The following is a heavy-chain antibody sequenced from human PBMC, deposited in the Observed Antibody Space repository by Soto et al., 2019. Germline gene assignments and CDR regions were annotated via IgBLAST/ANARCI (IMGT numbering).Heavy chain of an antibody. V-gene: IGHV4-30-4*01. D-gene: IGHD3-22*01. Sequence: TLSLTCTVSGCSISSGDYYWSWIRQPPGKGLGWIGYIYYSGSTYYNPSLKSRVTISVDTSKNQFSLKLSSVTAADTAVYYCAGYSSGYYYDYWGQGTLVTVSS. CDR2: IYYSGST. CDR1: GCSISSGDYY. J-gene: IGHJ4*02. CDR3: AGYSSGYYYDY.